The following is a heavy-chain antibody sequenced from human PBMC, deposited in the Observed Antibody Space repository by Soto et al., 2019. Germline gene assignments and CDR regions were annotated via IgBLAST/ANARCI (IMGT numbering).Heavy chain of an antibody. Sequence: PSETLSLTCTVSGGSMSSYYGNWIRQPAGKGLEWIWRIYTSRGTNYSPSLKSRVTISIDTSKNQFSLKLSSVTAADTAMYYCARGAAAGVDYGMDVWGRGNTVTVSS. CDR1: GGSMSSYY. CDR3: ARGAAAGVDYGMDV. D-gene: IGHD6-13*01. V-gene: IGHV4-4*07. CDR2: IYTSRGT. J-gene: IGHJ6*02.